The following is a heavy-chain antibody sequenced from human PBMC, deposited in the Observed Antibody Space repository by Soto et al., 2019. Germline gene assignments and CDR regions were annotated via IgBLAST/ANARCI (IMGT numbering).Heavy chain of an antibody. Sequence: AGGSLRLSCAASGFTFSDYYMSWIRQAPGKGLEWVSYISSSGSTIYYADSVKGRFTISRDNAKNSLYLQMNSLSAEDTAVYYCARESEDLTSNFDYWGQGTLVTVSS. CDR2: ISSSGSTI. J-gene: IGHJ4*02. CDR1: GFTFSDYY. V-gene: IGHV3-11*04. CDR3: ARESEDLTSNFDY.